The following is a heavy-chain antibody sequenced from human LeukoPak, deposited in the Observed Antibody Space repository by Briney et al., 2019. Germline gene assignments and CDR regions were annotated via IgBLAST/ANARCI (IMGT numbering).Heavy chain of an antibody. Sequence: GASVKVSCKASGGTFSSYAISWVRQAPGQGLEWMGRIIPILGIANYAQKFQGRVTITADKSTSTAYMELSSLRSEDTAVYYCVTMVRGAKSVGIDYWAREPWSPSPQ. D-gene: IGHD3-10*01. CDR1: GGTFSSYA. CDR3: VTMVRGAKSVGIDY. CDR2: IIPILGIA. J-gene: IGHJ4*02. V-gene: IGHV1-69*04.